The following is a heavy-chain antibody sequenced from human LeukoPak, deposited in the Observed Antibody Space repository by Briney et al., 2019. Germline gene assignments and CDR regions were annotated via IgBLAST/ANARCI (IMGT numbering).Heavy chain of an antibody. CDR2: ISGSGGST. D-gene: IGHD2-15*01. J-gene: IGHJ4*02. Sequence: GRSLRLSCAASGFTFSSYAMSWVRQAPGKGLEWVSAISGSGGSTYYADSVKGRFTISRDNSKNTLYLQMNSLRAEDTAVYYCAKDLEEYCSGGSCYAHDYWGQGTLVTVSS. CDR3: AKDLEEYCSGGSCYAHDY. V-gene: IGHV3-23*01. CDR1: GFTFSSYA.